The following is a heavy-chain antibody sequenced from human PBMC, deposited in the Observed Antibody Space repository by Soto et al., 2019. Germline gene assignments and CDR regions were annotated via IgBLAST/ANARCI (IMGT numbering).Heavy chain of an antibody. J-gene: IGHJ5*02. V-gene: IGHV4-31*03. CDR1: GGSISSGDYY. D-gene: IGHD3-3*01. CDR2: IYYSGST. Sequence: SETLSLTCTVSGGSISSGDYYWSWIRQHPGKGLEWIGYIYYSGSTYYNPSLKSRVTISVDTSKNQFSLKLSSVAAADTAVYYCARWWSGSRQGFDPWGQGTLVTVS. CDR3: ARWWSGSRQGFDP.